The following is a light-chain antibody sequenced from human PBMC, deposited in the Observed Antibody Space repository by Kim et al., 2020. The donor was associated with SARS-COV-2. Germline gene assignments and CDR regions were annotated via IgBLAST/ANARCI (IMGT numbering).Light chain of an antibody. J-gene: IGLJ3*02. Sequence: QSVLTQPPSASGTPEQRVTISCSGGNFNIVTNTVHWYQQLPGTAPKLVIYSNDQRPSGVPDRFSASKSGTSASLVISGLQSEDEALYFCASWDDRLSGQVFGGGTQLTVL. V-gene: IGLV1-44*01. CDR1: NFNIVTNT. CDR2: SND. CDR3: ASWDDRLSGQV.